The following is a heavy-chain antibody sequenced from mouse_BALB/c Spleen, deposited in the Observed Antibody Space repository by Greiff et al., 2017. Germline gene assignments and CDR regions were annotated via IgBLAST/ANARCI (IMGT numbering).Heavy chain of an antibody. V-gene: IGHV3-2*02. D-gene: IGHD2-3*01. Sequence: EVKLMESGPGLVKPSQSLSLTCTVTGYSITSDYAWNWIRQFPGNKLEWMGYISYSGSTSYNPSLKSRISITRDTSKNQFFLQLNSVTTEDTATYYCARDDGYYTFAYWGQGTLVTVSA. J-gene: IGHJ3*01. CDR1: GYSITSDYA. CDR2: ISYSGST. CDR3: ARDDGYYTFAY.